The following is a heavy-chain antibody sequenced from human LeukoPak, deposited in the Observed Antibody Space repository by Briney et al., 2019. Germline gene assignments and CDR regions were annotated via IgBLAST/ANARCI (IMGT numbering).Heavy chain of an antibody. CDR3: ANLLRDATIYDF. V-gene: IGHV3-23*01. D-gene: IGHD5-24*01. CDR2: ISGSGGST. CDR1: GFTFSSYG. J-gene: IGHJ4*01. Sequence: GGSLRLSCAASGFTFSSYGMSWVRQAPGKGLEWVSAISGSGGSTYYADSAKGRFTISRDNSKNTLYLQMNSLRAEDTAFYYCANLLRDATIYDFWGHGALVTVSS.